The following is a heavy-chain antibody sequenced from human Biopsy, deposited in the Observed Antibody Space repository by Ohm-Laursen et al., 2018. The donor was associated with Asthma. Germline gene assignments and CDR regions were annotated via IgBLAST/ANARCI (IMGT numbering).Heavy chain of an antibody. Sequence: ASVKVTCKASGDSLGSFINYAISWVRQAPRQGLEWMGGLIPVLGTADYAPMFGGRVTITADESTSTAYLELTSLRFEDTAVYYCARGYSGTDRIVYYYSGMEVWGQGTTVTVSS. D-gene: IGHD5-12*01. CDR3: ARGYSGTDRIVYYYSGMEV. J-gene: IGHJ6*02. V-gene: IGHV1-69*13. CDR1: GDSLGSFINYA. CDR2: LIPVLGTA.